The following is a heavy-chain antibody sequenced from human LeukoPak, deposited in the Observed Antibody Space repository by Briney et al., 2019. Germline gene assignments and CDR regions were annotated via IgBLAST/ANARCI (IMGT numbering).Heavy chain of an antibody. CDR3: AKAMGPLHSNPLDY. CDR1: GFTFDDYA. CDR2: ISWNSGGI. Sequence: PGRSLRLSCAASGFTFDDYAIHWVRQAPGKGLEWVSGISWNSGGIGYADSVKGRFTISRDNAKNSLYLQMNSLRAEDMALYYCAKAMGPLHSNPLDYWGQGTLVTVSS. J-gene: IGHJ4*02. V-gene: IGHV3-9*03. D-gene: IGHD4-11*01.